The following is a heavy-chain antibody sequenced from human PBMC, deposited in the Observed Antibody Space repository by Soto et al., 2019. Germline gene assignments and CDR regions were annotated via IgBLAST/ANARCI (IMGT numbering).Heavy chain of an antibody. J-gene: IGHJ6*02. CDR1: GGSFSTYY. Sequence: SETLSLTCTVSGGSFSTYYWTWIRQPPGKGLEWIGYVYYTGSTNYNPSLKSRVTISIDTSRNQFSLKMNAVTAADTAEYYCARGAPYCSGGSCWPYGMDVWGQGTKVTVSS. CDR3: ARGAPYCSGGSCWPYGMDV. CDR2: VYYTGST. D-gene: IGHD2-15*01. V-gene: IGHV4-59*01.